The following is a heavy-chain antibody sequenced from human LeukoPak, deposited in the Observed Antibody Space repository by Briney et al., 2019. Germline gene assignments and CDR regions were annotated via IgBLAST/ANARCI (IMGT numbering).Heavy chain of an antibody. CDR2: IWYDGSNK. V-gene: IGHV3-33*01. J-gene: IGHJ4*02. CDR3: ARDRKGPFDY. Sequence: GGSLRLSCAAARFNFSNYGMHWVSQAPGKGLEWVAVIWYDGSNKYYGDSVKGRFTISRDNSKNTVYLQMNSLRAEDTAIYYCARDRKGPFDYWGQGTLVTVSS. CDR1: RFNFSNYG.